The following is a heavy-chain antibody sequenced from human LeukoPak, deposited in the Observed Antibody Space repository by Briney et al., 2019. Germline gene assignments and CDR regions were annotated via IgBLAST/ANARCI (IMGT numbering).Heavy chain of an antibody. D-gene: IGHD3-10*01. J-gene: IGHJ4*02. CDR1: GFTFSSYA. V-gene: IGHV3-23*01. Sequence: GGSLRLSCAASGFTFSSYAMSWVRQAPGKGLEWVSAISGSGGSTYYADSVKGRFTISRDNSKNTLYLQMNSLRAEDTAVYYCAKVSGQLLWFGELLLGYYFDYWGQGTLVTVSS. CDR3: AKVSGQLLWFGELLLGYYFDY. CDR2: ISGSGGST.